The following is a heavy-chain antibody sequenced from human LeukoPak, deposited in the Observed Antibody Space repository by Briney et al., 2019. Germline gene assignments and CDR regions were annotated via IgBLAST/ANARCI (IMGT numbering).Heavy chain of an antibody. CDR2: IGGRGDGI. J-gene: IGHJ4*02. D-gene: IGHD2-15*01. CDR3: AREIPGRIAADC. Sequence: QPGGSLRLSCAASGFTFSSYAMSWVRQAPGKGLEWISYIGGRGDGISYADSVKGRFIVSRDNAKNSLFLQMNRLRGEDTAIYFCAREIPGRIAADCWGQGTLVTVSS. CDR1: GFTFSSYA. V-gene: IGHV3-23*01.